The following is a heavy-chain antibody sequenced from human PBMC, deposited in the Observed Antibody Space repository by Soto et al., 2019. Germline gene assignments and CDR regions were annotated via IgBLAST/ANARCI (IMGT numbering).Heavy chain of an antibody. D-gene: IGHD6-19*01. CDR2: ISSSGSTI. V-gene: IGHV3-11*01. CDR3: ARDQTVAAEEYMDV. J-gene: IGHJ6*03. CDR1: GFTFSDYY. Sequence: GGSLRLSCAASGFTFSDYYMSWIRQAPGKGLEWVSYISSSGSTIYYADSVKGRFTISRDNAKNSLYLQMNSLRAEDTAVYYCARDQTVAAEEYMDVWGKGTTVTVSS.